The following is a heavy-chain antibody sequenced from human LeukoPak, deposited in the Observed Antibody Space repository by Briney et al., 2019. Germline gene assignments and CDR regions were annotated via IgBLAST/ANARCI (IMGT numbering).Heavy chain of an antibody. CDR2: ISSSSSTI. CDR1: GFTFSSYS. Sequence: HPGGSLRLSCAASGFTFSSYSMNWVRQAPGKGLEWVSYISSSSSTIYYADSVKGRFTIYRDNAKNSLYLQMNSLRAEDTAVYYCARDLRPVYGSGSYYGFDYWGQGTLVTVSS. J-gene: IGHJ4*02. CDR3: ARDLRPVYGSGSYYGFDY. V-gene: IGHV3-48*01. D-gene: IGHD3-10*01.